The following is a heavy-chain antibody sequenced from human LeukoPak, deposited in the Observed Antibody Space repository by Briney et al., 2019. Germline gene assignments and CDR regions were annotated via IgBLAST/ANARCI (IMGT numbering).Heavy chain of an antibody. CDR2: ISYDGSNK. Sequence: GGSLRLSCAASGFTFSSYGMHWVRQAPGKGLEWVAVISYDGSNKYYADSVKGRFTISRDNSKNTLYLEMNSLRAEDTAVYYCARVSPLVGATILGPFDYWGQGTLVTVSS. CDR1: GFTFSSYG. D-gene: IGHD1-26*01. V-gene: IGHV3-30*03. CDR3: ARVSPLVGATILGPFDY. J-gene: IGHJ4*02.